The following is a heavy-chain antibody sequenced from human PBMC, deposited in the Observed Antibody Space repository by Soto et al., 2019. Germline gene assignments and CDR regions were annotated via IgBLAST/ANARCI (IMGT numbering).Heavy chain of an antibody. V-gene: IGHV3-30*18. CDR3: AKDRLLGNGYYYYGMDV. J-gene: IGHJ6*02. D-gene: IGHD1-26*01. CDR1: GFTFSSYG. CDR2: ISYDGSNK. Sequence: PGGSLRLSCAASGFTFSSYGMHWVRQAPGKGPEWVAVISYDGSNKYYADSVKGRFTISRDNSKNTLYLQMNSLRAEDTAVYYCAKDRLLGNGYYYYGMDVWAQGTTVTVSS.